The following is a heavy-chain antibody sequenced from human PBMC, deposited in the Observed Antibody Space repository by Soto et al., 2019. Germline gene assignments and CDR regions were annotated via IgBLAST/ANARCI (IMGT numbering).Heavy chain of an antibody. CDR2: IKSEAHGGTI. Sequence: EMQLVESGEGLLKPGGSLRLSCAAFGFSFKDLYMDWVRQAPGKGLEWVGRIKSEAHGGTIDYAAPVKGRFTISRDDSNNTLFLQINSLKTEDTAVYYCTTDGRSTVVTPFAYWGQGTLVTVSS. CDR3: TTDGRSTVVTPFAY. D-gene: IGHD4-17*01. V-gene: IGHV3-15*07. CDR1: GFSFKDLY. J-gene: IGHJ4*02.